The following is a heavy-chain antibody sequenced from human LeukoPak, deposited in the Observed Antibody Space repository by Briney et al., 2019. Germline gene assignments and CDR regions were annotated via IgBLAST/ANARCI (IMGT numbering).Heavy chain of an antibody. V-gene: IGHV1-18*01. CDR3: ARDIGGYSSSWSLFDY. D-gene: IGHD6-13*01. CDR1: GYTFTSYG. Sequence: AAVKVSCKDSGYTFTSYGISWVRQAPGQGLEWMGWINAYNGNTNYAQKLQGRVTMTTDTTTSTAYMERRSLRSDDTAVYYCARDIGGYSSSWSLFDYWGQGTLVTVSS. CDR2: INAYNGNT. J-gene: IGHJ4*02.